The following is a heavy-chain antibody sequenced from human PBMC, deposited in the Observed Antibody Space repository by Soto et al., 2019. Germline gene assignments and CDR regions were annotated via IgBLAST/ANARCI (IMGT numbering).Heavy chain of an antibody. V-gene: IGHV1-18*01. CDR2: ISLYSDGT. Sequence: TVSCKTSCYTFSNYGITWVRQAPGQPLEWLGWISLYSDGTNYAQKFQGRVSMTTDTSTTTAYMELRSLRSDDTAVYYCARVVPGAEAWFGPWGQGTLVTVSS. D-gene: IGHD2-2*01. CDR3: ARVVPGAEAWFGP. CDR1: CYTFSNYG. J-gene: IGHJ5*02.